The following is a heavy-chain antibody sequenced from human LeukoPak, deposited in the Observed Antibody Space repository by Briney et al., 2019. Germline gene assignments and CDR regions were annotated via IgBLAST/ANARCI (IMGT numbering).Heavy chain of an antibody. J-gene: IGHJ5*02. Sequence: SVKVSCKASGGTFSSYAISWVRQAPGQGLEWMGGIIPIFATANYAQKFQGRVTITADESTRTAYMELSSLRSEDTAVYYCARGYCSSTSYYTMDHWFDPWGQGTLVTVSS. D-gene: IGHD2-2*02. CDR1: GGTFSSYA. CDR3: ARGYCSSTSYYTMDHWFDP. V-gene: IGHV1-69*01. CDR2: IIPIFATA.